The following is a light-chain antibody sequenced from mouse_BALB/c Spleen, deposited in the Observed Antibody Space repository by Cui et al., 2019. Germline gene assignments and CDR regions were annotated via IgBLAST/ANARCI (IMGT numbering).Light chain of an antibody. V-gene: IGKV12-46*01. CDR2: AAT. J-gene: IGKJ1*01. CDR1: ENIYSN. Sequence: DIQMTQSPAYLSVSVGETVTITCRASENIYSNLAWYQQKQGKSPKLLVYAATNLADGVPSRFSGSGSGTQYSLKINSLQSEDFGSYYCQHFWGTPWTFGGGTKLEIK. CDR3: QHFWGTPWT.